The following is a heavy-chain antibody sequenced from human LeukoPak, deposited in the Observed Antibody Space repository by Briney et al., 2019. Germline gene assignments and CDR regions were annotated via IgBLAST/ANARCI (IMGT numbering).Heavy chain of an antibody. D-gene: IGHD3-22*01. CDR1: GFTFSGYE. J-gene: IGHJ3*02. V-gene: IGHV3-48*03. CDR2: ISISGTNI. CDR3: ARGGGSAYHYNAFDI. Sequence: QPGGSLRLSCAASGFTFSGYEMNWVRQAPGKGLEWVSYISISGTNILYADSVKGRFTISRDNSRTSLYLQMSSLRAEDTAVYYCARGGGSAYHYNAFDIWGLGTMVTVSS.